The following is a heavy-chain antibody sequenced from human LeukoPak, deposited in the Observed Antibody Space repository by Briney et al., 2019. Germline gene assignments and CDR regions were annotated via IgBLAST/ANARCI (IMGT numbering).Heavy chain of an antibody. CDR2: IYPGDSDT. D-gene: IGHD3-3*01. V-gene: IGHV5-51*01. CDR1: GYSFTSYW. J-gene: IGHJ4*02. CDR3: ARGDRITIFGVAPTPFDY. Sequence: GESLKISCKGSGYSFTSYWIGWVRQMPGKGLEWMGIIYPGDSDTRYSPSFQGQVTISADKSISTAYLQWSSLKASDTAMYYCARGDRITIFGVAPTPFDYWGQGTLVTVSP.